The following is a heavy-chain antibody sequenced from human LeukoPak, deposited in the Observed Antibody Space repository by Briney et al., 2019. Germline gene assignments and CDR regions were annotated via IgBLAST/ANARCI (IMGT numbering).Heavy chain of an antibody. CDR1: GASTNTDSYF. J-gene: IGHJ4*02. CDR3: VRLWLRWGIDY. V-gene: IGHV4-39*01. D-gene: IGHD5-12*01. CDR2: GYYAGSGS. Sequence: SETLFLTCDVSGASTNTDSYFWGWIRQPPGKGLEWVGSGYYAGSGSHYNPSLKSRVTISVDTSRNRYSLKLHSVTTADTAVYYCVRLWLRWGIDYWGQGSLVTVSS.